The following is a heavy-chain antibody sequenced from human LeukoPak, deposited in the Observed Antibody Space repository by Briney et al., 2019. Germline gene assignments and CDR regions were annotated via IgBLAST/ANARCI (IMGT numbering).Heavy chain of an antibody. D-gene: IGHD3-10*01. V-gene: IGHV2-5*01. CDR3: AHTRITMVRGVVFDY. Sequence: SGPTLVNPTQTLTLTCTFSGFSLSTSGVGVGWIRQPPGKSLEWLALIYWNDDKRYSPSLKSRLTTTKDTSKNQVVLTMTNMDPVDTATYYCAHTRITMVRGVVFDYWGQGTLVTVSS. J-gene: IGHJ4*02. CDR2: IYWNDDK. CDR1: GFSLSTSGVG.